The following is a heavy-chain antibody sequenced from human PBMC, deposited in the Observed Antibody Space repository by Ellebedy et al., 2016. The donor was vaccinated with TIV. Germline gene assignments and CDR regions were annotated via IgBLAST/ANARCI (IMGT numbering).Heavy chain of an antibody. CDR1: GFTFSSYW. J-gene: IGHJ4*02. D-gene: IGHD3-3*01. CDR2: INSDGSST. V-gene: IGHV3-74*01. CDR3: ARGGVGYYDPFPLDY. Sequence: GGSLRLSXAASGFTFSSYWMHWVRQAPGKGLVWVSRINSDGSSTSYADSVKGRFTISRDNAKNTLYLQMNSLRAEDTAVYYCARGGVGYYDPFPLDYWGQGTLVTVSS.